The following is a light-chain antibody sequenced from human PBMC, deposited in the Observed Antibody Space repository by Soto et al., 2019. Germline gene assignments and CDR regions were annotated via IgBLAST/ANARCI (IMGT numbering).Light chain of an antibody. CDR1: QSVSNNY. V-gene: IGKV3-20*01. J-gene: IGKJ1*01. Sequence: EIVLAHAPGTLSRSPGERGTRSCRASQSVSNNYLAWYQQKPGQAPRLLIYGASNRATGIPDRFSGSGSGTDFTLTISRLEPEDFAVYYCQQYGSSGTFGQGTKVDIK. CDR2: GAS. CDR3: QQYGSSGT.